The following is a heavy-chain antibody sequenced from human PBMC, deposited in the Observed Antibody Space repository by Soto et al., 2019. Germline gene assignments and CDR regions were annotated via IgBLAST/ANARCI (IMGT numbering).Heavy chain of an antibody. CDR2: ISSNGGST. J-gene: IGHJ4*02. CDR3: VKSRAVYGDPSPFDY. V-gene: IGHV3-64D*06. D-gene: IGHD4-17*01. CDR1: GFTFSSYA. Sequence: EVQLVESGGGLVQPGGSLRLSCSASGFTFSSYAMHWVRQAPGKGLEYVSAISSNGGSTYYADSVKGRFTISRDNSKNTLYLQMSSLRAEDTAVYYCVKSRAVYGDPSPFDYWGQGTLVTVSS.